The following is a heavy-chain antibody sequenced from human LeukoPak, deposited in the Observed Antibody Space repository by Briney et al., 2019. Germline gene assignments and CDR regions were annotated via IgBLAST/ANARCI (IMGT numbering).Heavy chain of an antibody. CDR1: GLTLSSHW. CDR2: ITNDGSST. D-gene: IGHD3-9*01. CDR3: AKDTRHYDILTGYYRY. Sequence: GGSLRLSCAASGLTLSSHWMHWVRQAPGKGLVWVSRITNDGSSTTYADSVKGRFTISRDNAKNTLYLQMNSLRAEDTAVYYCAKDTRHYDILTGYYRYWGQGTLVTVSS. J-gene: IGHJ4*02. V-gene: IGHV3-74*01.